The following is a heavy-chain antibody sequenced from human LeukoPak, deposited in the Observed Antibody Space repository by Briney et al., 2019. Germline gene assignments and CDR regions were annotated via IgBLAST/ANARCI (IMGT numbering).Heavy chain of an antibody. Sequence: PSETLSLTCTVSGGSISSHYWSWIRQPPGKGLEWIGYIYYSGSTNYNPSLKSRVTISVDTSKNQFSLKLSSVPAADTAVYYCARDTNPYYYDSSGYYVPGAFDIWGQGTMVTVSS. V-gene: IGHV4-59*11. CDR1: GGSISSHY. CDR2: IYYSGST. CDR3: ARDTNPYYYDSSGYYVPGAFDI. J-gene: IGHJ3*02. D-gene: IGHD3-22*01.